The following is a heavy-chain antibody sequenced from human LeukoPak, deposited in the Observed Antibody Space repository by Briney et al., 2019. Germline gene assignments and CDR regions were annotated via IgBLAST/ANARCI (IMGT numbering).Heavy chain of an antibody. CDR3: AREPIVVVAANDAFDI. D-gene: IGHD2-15*01. CDR2: MNPNSGNT. Sequence: ASVKVSCKASGYTFTSYDINWVRQATGQGLEWMGWMNPNSGNTGFAQKFQGRVTMTTDTSTSTAYMELRSLRSDDTAVYYCAREPIVVVAANDAFDIWGQGTMVTVSS. CDR1: GYTFTSYD. V-gene: IGHV1-8*01. J-gene: IGHJ3*02.